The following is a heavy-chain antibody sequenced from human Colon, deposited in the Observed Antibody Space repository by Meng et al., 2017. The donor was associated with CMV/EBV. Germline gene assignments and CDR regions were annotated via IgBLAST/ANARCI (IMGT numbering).Heavy chain of an antibody. V-gene: IGHV4-39*07. J-gene: IGHJ4*02. CDR3: ARESSGWSTGIDY. CDR2: VYYNGAT. CDR1: GGSISTTSYY. D-gene: IGHD6-19*01. Sequence: SETLSLTCTVSGGSISTTSYYWGWIRQPPGKGLEWIGTVYYNGATYNNPSLKSRVTTSIDTSRNQFSLKLTSMNAADTAIYYCARESSGWSTGIDYWGQGTLVTVSS.